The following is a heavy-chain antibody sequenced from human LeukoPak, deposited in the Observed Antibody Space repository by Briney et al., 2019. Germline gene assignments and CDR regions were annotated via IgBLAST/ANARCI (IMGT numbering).Heavy chain of an antibody. CDR1: GFTFDDYG. D-gene: IGHD3-22*01. V-gene: IGHV3-20*04. CDR2: INWNSGSR. Sequence: PAGSLRLSCAASGFTFDDYGMSWVRQPPGKGLEWVSGINWNSGSRGYADSVKGRFTISRDNVKNSLYLQMNSLRAEDTALYYCAKEAYYYDSSHAFDIWGQGTMVTVSS. CDR3: AKEAYYYDSSHAFDI. J-gene: IGHJ3*02.